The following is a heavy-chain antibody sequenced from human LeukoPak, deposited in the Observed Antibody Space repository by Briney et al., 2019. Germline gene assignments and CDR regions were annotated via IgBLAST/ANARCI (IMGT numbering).Heavy chain of an antibody. CDR3: ASGIIVATIPYGMDV. CDR2: INHSGST. Sequence: SETLSLTCAVYGGSFSGYYWSWIRQPPGKGLEWIGEINHSGSTNYNPSLKSRVTISVDTSKNQFSLKLSSVTAADTAVYYCASGIIVATIPYGMDVWGQGTTVTVSS. J-gene: IGHJ6*02. V-gene: IGHV4-34*01. D-gene: IGHD5-12*01. CDR1: GGSFSGYY.